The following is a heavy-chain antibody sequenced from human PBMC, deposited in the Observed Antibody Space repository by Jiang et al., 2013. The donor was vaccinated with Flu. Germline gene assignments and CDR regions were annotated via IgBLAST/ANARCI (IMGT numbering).Heavy chain of an antibody. CDR2: IYHSGST. Sequence: AVSGYSISSGYYWGWIRQPPGKGLEWIGSIYHSGSTYYNPSLKSRVTISVDTSKNQFSLKLSSVTAADTAVYYCARHQLVRSGYSYAGMQRAFDIWGQGTMVTVSS. J-gene: IGHJ3*02. D-gene: IGHD5-18*01. V-gene: IGHV4-38-2*01. CDR3: ARHQLVRSGYSYAGMQRAFDI. CDR1: GYSISSGYY.